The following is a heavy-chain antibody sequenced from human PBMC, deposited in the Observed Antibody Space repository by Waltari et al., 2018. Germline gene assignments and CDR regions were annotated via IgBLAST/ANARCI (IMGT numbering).Heavy chain of an antibody. CDR3: ASSDDYIWGSYRPGGAFDI. J-gene: IGHJ3*02. D-gene: IGHD3-16*02. CDR1: GGSISSGDYY. V-gene: IGHV4-30-4*08. CDR2: IYYSGST. Sequence: QVQLQESGPGLVKPSQTLSLTCTVSGGSISSGDYYWSWIRQPPGKGLEWIGYIYYSGSTYYNPSLKSRVTISVDTSNNQFSLKLSSVTAADTAVYYCASSDDYIWGSYRPGGAFDIWGQGTMVTVSS.